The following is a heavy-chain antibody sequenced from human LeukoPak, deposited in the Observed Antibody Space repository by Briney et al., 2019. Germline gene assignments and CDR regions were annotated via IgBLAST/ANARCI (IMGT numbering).Heavy chain of an antibody. D-gene: IGHD5-12*01. CDR3: ARGGYSGYRSRFDY. CDR2: VDHSGST. V-gene: IGHV4-34*01. J-gene: IGHJ4*02. Sequence: ETLSLTCAVHGGPFSGYSWNWIRQPPGMGLEWIGEVDHSGSTNYNPSLKSRVTTSVDTAKNQFSLKLSSVTAADTSVYYCARGGYSGYRSRFDYWGQGTLVNVSS. CDR1: GGPFSGYS.